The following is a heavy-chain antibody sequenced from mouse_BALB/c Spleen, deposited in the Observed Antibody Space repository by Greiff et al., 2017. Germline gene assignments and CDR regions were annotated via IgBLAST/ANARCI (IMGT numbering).Heavy chain of an antibody. CDR3: ARSPYGSSYDAMDY. V-gene: IGHV5-6*02. Sequence: EVMLVESGGDLVKPGGSLKLSCAASGFTFSSYGMSWVRQTPDKRLEWVATISSGGSYTYYPDSVKGRFTISRDNAKNNLYLQMSSLKSEDTAMYYCARSPYGSSYDAMDYWGQGTSVTVSS. CDR1: GFTFSSYG. J-gene: IGHJ4*01. D-gene: IGHD1-1*01. CDR2: ISSGGSYT.